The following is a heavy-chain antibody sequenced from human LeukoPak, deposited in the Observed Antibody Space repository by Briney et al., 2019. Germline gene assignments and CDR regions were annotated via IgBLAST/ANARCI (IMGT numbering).Heavy chain of an antibody. CDR2: IYHSGST. J-gene: IGHJ6*03. CDR3: ARVGVVVNYYYYYYMDV. CDR1: GGSISSSNW. Sequence: PSGTLSLSCAVSGGSISSSNWWSWVRQPPGKGLEWIGEIYHSGSTNYNPSLKSRVTISVDKSKNQFSLKLSSVTAADTAVYYCARVGVVVNYYYYYYMDVWGKGTTVTVSS. V-gene: IGHV4-4*02. D-gene: IGHD3-22*01.